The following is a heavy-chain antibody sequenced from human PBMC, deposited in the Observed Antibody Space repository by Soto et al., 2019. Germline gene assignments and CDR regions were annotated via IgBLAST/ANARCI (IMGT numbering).Heavy chain of an antibody. Sequence: PGGSLRLSCAASGFTFSSYAMSWVRQAPGKGLERVSAISGSGGSTYYADSVKGRFTISRDNSKNTLYLQMNSLRAEDTAVYYCAKDKAIYYVFWRVYYPADTGMGVCGQGTRVSVSS. D-gene: IGHD3-3*01. CDR1: GFTFSSYA. V-gene: IGHV3-23*01. CDR3: AKDKAIYYVFWRVYYPADTGMGV. CDR2: ISGSGGST. J-gene: IGHJ6*02.